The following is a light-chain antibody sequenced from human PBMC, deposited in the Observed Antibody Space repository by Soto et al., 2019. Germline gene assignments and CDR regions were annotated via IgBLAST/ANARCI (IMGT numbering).Light chain of an antibody. CDR1: SSDVGGYNY. V-gene: IGLV2-14*01. Sequence: QSALTQPASVSGSPGQSITISCTGTSSDVGGYNYVSWYQQHPGKAPKLMIYDVSNRPSGVSNRFSGSKSGNTASLTISGLQAEDDADYYCSSYSISSTLVFGGGTKLTV. CDR2: DVS. CDR3: SSYSISSTLV. J-gene: IGLJ2*01.